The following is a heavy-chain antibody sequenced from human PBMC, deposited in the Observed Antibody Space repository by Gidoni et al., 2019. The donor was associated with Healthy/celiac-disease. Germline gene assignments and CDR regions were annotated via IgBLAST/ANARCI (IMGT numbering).Heavy chain of an antibody. J-gene: IGHJ6*02. CDR3: TRHAYSSSWYTYYYYYGMDV. V-gene: IGHV3-73*01. CDR2: IRSKANSYAT. CDR1: GFTFSGSA. D-gene: IGHD6-13*01. Sequence: EVQLVESGGGLVQPGGSLKLSCAASGFTFSGSAMHWVRQASGKGREWVGRIRSKANSYATAYAASVKGRFTISRDDSKNTAYLQMNSLKTEDTAVYYCTRHAYSSSWYTYYYYYGMDVWGQGTTVTVSS.